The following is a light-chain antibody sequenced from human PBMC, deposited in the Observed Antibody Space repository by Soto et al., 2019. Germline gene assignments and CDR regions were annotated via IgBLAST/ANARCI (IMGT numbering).Light chain of an antibody. J-gene: IGLJ2*01. V-gene: IGLV2-8*01. CDR1: SSDVGGYNY. CDR2: EVR. Sequence: QSALTQPPSASGSPGQSVTISCTGTSSDVGGYNYVSWYQQHPGKAPKLMIFEVRERPSGVPDRFSGSKFGNTASLTVSGLQAEDEADYYCSSYAGSNNLIFGGGTQLTVL. CDR3: SSYAGSNNLI.